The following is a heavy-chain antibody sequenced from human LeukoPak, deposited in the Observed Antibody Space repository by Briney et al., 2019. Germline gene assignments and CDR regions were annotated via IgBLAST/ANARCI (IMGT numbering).Heavy chain of an antibody. Sequence: ASVKVSCKASGYTFTSYGISWVRQAPGQGLEWMGWISAYNGNTNYAQKLQGRVTMTTDTSTSTAYMELRSLRSDDTAVYYCARGGLGYYDPLYRFDPWGQGTLVTVSS. CDR2: ISAYNGNT. J-gene: IGHJ5*02. V-gene: IGHV1-18*01. D-gene: IGHD3-22*01. CDR1: GYTFTSYG. CDR3: ARGGLGYYDPLYRFDP.